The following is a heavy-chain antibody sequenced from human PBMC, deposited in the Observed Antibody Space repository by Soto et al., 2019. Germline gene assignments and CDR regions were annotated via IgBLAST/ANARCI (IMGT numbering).Heavy chain of an antibody. V-gene: IGHV4-59*08. CDR2: TDYSGNT. CDR1: SDSISSYY. D-gene: IGHD6-19*01. Sequence: QVQLQESGPGLVRPSETLSLTCTVSSDSISSYYWIWIRQSPGKGLEWIGYTDYSGNTNYNPSLKSRVTISGDTSKNQFSLRLSSVTAADTAVYYCARAVGDPLYYLDYWGQGTLVTVCS. CDR3: ARAVGDPLYYLDY. J-gene: IGHJ4*02.